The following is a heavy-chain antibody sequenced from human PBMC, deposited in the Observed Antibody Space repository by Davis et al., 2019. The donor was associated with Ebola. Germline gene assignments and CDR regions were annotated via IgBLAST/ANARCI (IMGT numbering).Heavy chain of an antibody. CDR2: IWNDGSKK. V-gene: IGHV3-33*08. Sequence: PGGSLRLSCSASGFTFDTFAMHWVRQAPGKGLEWVAVIWNDGSKKYYADSVKGRFTISRDNSKNTLYLQMNSLRAEDTAVYYCARDRVPAAEFYWYFDLWGRGTLVTVSS. CDR1: GFTFDTFA. D-gene: IGHD2-2*01. CDR3: ARDRVPAAEFYWYFDL. J-gene: IGHJ2*01.